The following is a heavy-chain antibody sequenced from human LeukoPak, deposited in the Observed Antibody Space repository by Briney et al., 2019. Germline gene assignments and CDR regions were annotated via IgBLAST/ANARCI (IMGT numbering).Heavy chain of an antibody. V-gene: IGHV3-23*01. CDR3: ATYSSSWYVPEDY. CDR1: GFTFSSYA. D-gene: IGHD6-13*01. CDR2: ISGSGGST. Sequence: GGSLRLSCAASGFTFSSYATSWVRQAPGKGLEWVSAISGSGGSTYYADSVKGRFTISRDNSKNTLYLQMNSLRAEDTAVYYCATYSSSWYVPEDYWGQGTLVTVSS. J-gene: IGHJ4*02.